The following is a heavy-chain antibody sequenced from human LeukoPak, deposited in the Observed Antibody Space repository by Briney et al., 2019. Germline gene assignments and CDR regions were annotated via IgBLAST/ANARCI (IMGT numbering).Heavy chain of an antibody. D-gene: IGHD6-6*01. J-gene: IGHJ4*02. V-gene: IGHV3-23*01. CDR1: GFTFSSYA. Sequence: GESLSLSCAASGFTFSSYAMNWVRQAPGKGLEWVSGISNSGGSTYYADSVKGRFTISRDNSKNTLYLQMNSLRAEDTAVYYCAKETSSSFDYWGQGTLVTVSS. CDR2: ISNSGGST. CDR3: AKETSSSFDY.